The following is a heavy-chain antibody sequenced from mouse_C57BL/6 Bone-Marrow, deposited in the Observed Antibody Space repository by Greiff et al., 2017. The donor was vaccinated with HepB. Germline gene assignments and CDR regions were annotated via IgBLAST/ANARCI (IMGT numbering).Heavy chain of an antibody. V-gene: IGHV5-6*01. D-gene: IGHD2-3*01. CDR2: ISSGGSYT. Sequence: EVHLVESGGDLVKPGGSLKLSCAASGFTFSSYGMSWVRQTPDKRLEWVATISSGGSYTYYPDSVKGRFTISRDNAKNTLYLQMSSLKSEDTAMYYCARLYDGYYVAMDYWGQGTSVTVSS. J-gene: IGHJ4*01. CDR3: ARLYDGYYVAMDY. CDR1: GFTFSSYG.